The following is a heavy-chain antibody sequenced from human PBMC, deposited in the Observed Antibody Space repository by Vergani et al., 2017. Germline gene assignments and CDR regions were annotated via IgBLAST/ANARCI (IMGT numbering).Heavy chain of an antibody. CDR1: GASISPYY. V-gene: IGHV4-4*07. J-gene: IGHJ4*02. CDR2: IYTSEST. CDR3: AREYSSSVEFLAY. D-gene: IGHD6-6*01. Sequence: QVQLQESGPGLVKPSETLSLTCIVSGASISPYYWSWIRQPAGKGLEWIGRIYTSESTNYNPSLKSRVTMSVDTSKNQFSLKLSSVTAADTAVYYCAREYSSSVEFLAYWGQGTLVTVSS.